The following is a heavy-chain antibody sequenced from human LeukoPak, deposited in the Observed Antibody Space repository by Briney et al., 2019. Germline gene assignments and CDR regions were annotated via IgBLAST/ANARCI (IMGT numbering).Heavy chain of an antibody. D-gene: IGHD2-21*02. V-gene: IGHV1-69*05. Sequence: SVKVSCKTSGGTFNNSAISWVRQAPGQGLEWLGGIMPLFGTAGYAQKFQGRVTITKDESTRTVYLELTSLTTDDTAVYYCARNVHGDHGSGWFYPWGQGTLVSVSS. CDR2: IMPLFGTA. CDR1: GGTFNNSA. CDR3: ARNVHGDHGSGWFYP. J-gene: IGHJ5*02.